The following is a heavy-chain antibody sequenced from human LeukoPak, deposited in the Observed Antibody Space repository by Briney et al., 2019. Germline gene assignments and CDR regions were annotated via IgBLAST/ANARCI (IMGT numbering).Heavy chain of an antibody. D-gene: IGHD5-18*01. V-gene: IGHV4-34*01. Sequence: PSETLSLTCAVYGGSFSAYYWSWIRQPPGKGLEWIGEINHSGSTNYNPSLKSRVTISVDTSKNQFSLKLNSVTAADTAVYYCAKTWIQVGFDYWGQGTLVTVSS. CDR2: INHSGST. CDR1: GGSFSAYY. CDR3: AKTWIQVGFDY. J-gene: IGHJ4*02.